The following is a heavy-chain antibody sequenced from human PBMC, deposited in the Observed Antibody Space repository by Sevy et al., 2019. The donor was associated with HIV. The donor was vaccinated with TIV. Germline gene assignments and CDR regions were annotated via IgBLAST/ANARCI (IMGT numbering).Heavy chain of an antibody. J-gene: IGHJ5*02. Sequence: GGSLRLSCTASGFTFGDYAMSWVRQAPGKGLEWVGFIRSKAYGGTPEYAASGKGRFTISRDDFKSIAYLQMNSLKTEDTAVYYCTRDRRWEQLVPNWFDPWGQGTLVTVSS. V-gene: IGHV3-49*04. CDR3: TRDRRWEQLVPNWFDP. D-gene: IGHD6-6*01. CDR2: IRSKAYGGTP. CDR1: GFTFGDYA.